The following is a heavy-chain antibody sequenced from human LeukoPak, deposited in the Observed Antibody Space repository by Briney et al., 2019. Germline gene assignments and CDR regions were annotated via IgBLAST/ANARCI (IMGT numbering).Heavy chain of an antibody. CDR3: ARGGKKQMATTPCGY. J-gene: IGHJ4*02. CDR1: GYTFTGCY. Sequence: GASVKVSCKASGYTFTGCYMHWVRQAPGQGLEWMGWINPNSGGTNYAQKFQGRVTMTRDTSISTAYMELSRLRSDDTAVYYCARGGKKQMATTPCGYWGQGTLVTVSS. D-gene: IGHD5-24*01. CDR2: INPNSGGT. V-gene: IGHV1-2*02.